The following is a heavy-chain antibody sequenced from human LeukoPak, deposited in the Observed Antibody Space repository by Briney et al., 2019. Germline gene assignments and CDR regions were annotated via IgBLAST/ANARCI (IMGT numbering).Heavy chain of an antibody. CDR3: ARHSADCSDGRCPVRDFYYMDV. D-gene: IGHD2-15*01. V-gene: IGHV3-21*01. CDR1: GFTFSSYS. Sequence: GGSLRLSCAASGFTFSSYSMNWVRQAPGKGLEWVSSISSSSSYIYYADSVKGRFTISRDNAKNSLYLQMNSLRAEDTAVYYCARHSADCSDGRCPVRDFYYMDVWGTGTTVTISS. CDR2: ISSSSSYI. J-gene: IGHJ6*03.